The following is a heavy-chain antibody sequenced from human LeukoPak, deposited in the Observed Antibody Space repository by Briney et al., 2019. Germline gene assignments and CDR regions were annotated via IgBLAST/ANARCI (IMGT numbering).Heavy chain of an antibody. CDR3: AKGIPAGPTALDY. CDR2: ISWNSGDI. V-gene: IGHV3-9*01. CDR1: GFTFEDYG. J-gene: IGHJ4*02. Sequence: PGRSLTLPCAASGFTFEDYGMYWVRQAPGQGLEWVSGISWNSGDIDYADSVKGRFTISRDNAKNSLYLEMKSLRVDDTALYFCAKGIPAGPTALDYWGQGILVTVSS. D-gene: IGHD2-21*02.